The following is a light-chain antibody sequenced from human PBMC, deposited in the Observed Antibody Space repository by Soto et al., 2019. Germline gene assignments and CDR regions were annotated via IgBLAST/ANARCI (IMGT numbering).Light chain of an antibody. Sequence: EIVLTQYQGTLSLSPGERATLSCRASQIVSSTYLAWYQQKPGQAPRLLIYGASSRATGIPDRFSGSGSGTDFTLTISRLEPEDFAVYYCQQYDTSPWTFGHGTKVDIK. V-gene: IGKV3-20*01. J-gene: IGKJ1*01. CDR3: QQYDTSPWT. CDR2: GAS. CDR1: QIVSSTY.